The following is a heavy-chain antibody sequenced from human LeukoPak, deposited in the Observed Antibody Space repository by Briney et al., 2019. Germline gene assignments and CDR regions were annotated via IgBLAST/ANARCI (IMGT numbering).Heavy chain of an antibody. CDR1: GFTFSSYG. D-gene: IGHD3-16*02. V-gene: IGHV3-30*18. Sequence: GGSLRLSCAASGFTFSSYGMHWVRQAPGKGLEWVAVISYDGSNKYYADSVKGRFTISRDNSKNTLYLQMNNLRAEDTAVYYCAKGSDDYVWGSYRYTPFGYWGQGTLVTVSS. CDR3: AKGSDDYVWGSYRYTPFGY. J-gene: IGHJ4*02. CDR2: ISYDGSNK.